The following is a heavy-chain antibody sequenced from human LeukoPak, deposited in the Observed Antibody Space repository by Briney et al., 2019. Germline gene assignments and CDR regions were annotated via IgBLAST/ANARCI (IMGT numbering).Heavy chain of an antibody. V-gene: IGHV5-51*01. CDR3: ATYFAGAETFDI. CDR2: IFPGDSDT. J-gene: IGHJ3*02. CDR1: GYSFTNYW. D-gene: IGHD3-16*01. Sequence: GESLKISCKGSGYSFTNYWIGWVRQQPGKGLEWMGLIFPGDSDTKYSPSFQGQVTISADKSISTAYLQWSSLKASDTAMYYCATYFAGAETFDIWGQGTMVTVSS.